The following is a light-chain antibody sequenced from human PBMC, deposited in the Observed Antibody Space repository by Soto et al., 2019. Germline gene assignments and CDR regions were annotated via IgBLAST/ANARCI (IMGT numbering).Light chain of an antibody. CDR1: SNDIGTYNR. CDR3: DSFTTSSTYV. J-gene: IGLJ1*01. Sequence: QSALTQPASVSGSPGQSITISCTGTSNDIGTYNRVSWYQQPPGTAPKLIIYEVNNRPSGVPDRFSGSKSGNTASLTISGLQAEDVADYYCDSFTTSSTYVFGTGTKVTVL. CDR2: EVN. V-gene: IGLV2-18*02.